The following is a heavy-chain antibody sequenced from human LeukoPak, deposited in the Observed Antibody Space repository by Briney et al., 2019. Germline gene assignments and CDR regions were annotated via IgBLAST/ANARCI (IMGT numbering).Heavy chain of an antibody. D-gene: IGHD1-7*01. Sequence: ASVKVSCKASGYAFTSYGITWVRQAPGQGLEWMGRIIAYNGNTHYAQKFQGRVTMTTDTSTSTSYMELRSLSSDDTAVYYCASAELSRAKQFDYWGQGTLVTVSS. CDR2: IIAYNGNT. CDR1: GYAFTSYG. V-gene: IGHV1-18*01. CDR3: ASAELSRAKQFDY. J-gene: IGHJ4*02.